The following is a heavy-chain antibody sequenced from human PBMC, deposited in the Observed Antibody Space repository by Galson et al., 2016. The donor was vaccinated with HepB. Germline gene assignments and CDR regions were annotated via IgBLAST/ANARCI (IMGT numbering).Heavy chain of an antibody. J-gene: IGHJ4*02. CDR3: ARVGGIRYRSGWFVGSLFYFDY. V-gene: IGHV1-8*01. Sequence: SVKVSCKASGYTFTNYDINWVRQAAGQGLEWMGWMNPNSGDTGYAQKFQGRVTMTRSTSITTAYMELSSLRSEDTAVYYCARVGGIRYRSGWFVGSLFYFDYWGQGTLVTISS. CDR1: GYTFTNYD. CDR2: MNPNSGDT. D-gene: IGHD6-19*01.